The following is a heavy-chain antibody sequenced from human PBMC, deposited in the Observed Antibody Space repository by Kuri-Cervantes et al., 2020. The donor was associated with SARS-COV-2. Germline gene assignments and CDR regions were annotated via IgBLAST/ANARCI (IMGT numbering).Heavy chain of an antibody. CDR3: ARKGLWSGYLN. D-gene: IGHD3-3*01. Sequence: ESLKISCAVYGGSFSGYYWSWIRQPPGKGLGWIGSIYHSGSTYYNPSLKSRVTISVDTSKNQFSLKLSSVTAADTAVYYCARKGLWSGYLNWGQGTLVTVSS. V-gene: IGHV4-34*01. CDR1: GGSFSGYY. J-gene: IGHJ4*02. CDR2: IYHSGST.